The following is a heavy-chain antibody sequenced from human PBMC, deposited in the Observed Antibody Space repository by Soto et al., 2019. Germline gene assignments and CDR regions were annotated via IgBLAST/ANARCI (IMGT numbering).Heavy chain of an antibody. CDR3: ARGGDTSGSWPRY. V-gene: IGHV3-21*01. Sequence: VQLVESGGGLVNPGGSLRLSCAASGFTFSSYSLSWVRQAPGKGLEWVSSISSSSTYIYYADSVRGRFTISRDDAKNSLFLQMSSLRVEDTAVHYCARGGDTSGSWPRYWGQGTLVTVSS. CDR1: GFTFSSYS. J-gene: IGHJ4*02. CDR2: ISSSSTYI. D-gene: IGHD3-22*01.